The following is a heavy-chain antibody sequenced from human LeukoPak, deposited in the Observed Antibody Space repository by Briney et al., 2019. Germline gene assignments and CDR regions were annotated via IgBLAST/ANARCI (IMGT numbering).Heavy chain of an antibody. V-gene: IGHV1-2*02. CDR2: XNPNSGGT. Sequence: XGWXNPNSGGTNYAQKFQGRVTMTRDTSISTAYMELSRLRSDDTAVYYCARGDIVVVPAAYNWFDPWGQGTLVTVSS. CDR3: ARGDIVVVPAAYNWFDP. J-gene: IGHJ5*02. D-gene: IGHD2-2*01.